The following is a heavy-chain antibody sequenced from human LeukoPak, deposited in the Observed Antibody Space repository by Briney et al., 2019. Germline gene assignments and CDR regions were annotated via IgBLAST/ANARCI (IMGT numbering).Heavy chain of an antibody. CDR1: GGSISSSSYY. J-gene: IGHJ5*02. V-gene: IGHV4-39*01. Sequence: PSETLSLTCTVSGGSISSSSYYWGWIRQPPGKGLEWIGSIYYSGSTYYNPSLKSRVTISVDTSKNQFSLKLSSVTAADTAVYYCASLMVYGKWFDPWGQGTLVTVSS. D-gene: IGHD2-8*01. CDR2: IYYSGST. CDR3: ASLMVYGKWFDP.